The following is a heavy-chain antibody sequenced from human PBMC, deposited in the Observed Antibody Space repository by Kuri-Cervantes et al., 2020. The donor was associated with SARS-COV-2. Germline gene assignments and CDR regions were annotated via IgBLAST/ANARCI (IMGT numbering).Heavy chain of an antibody. CDR1: GGSFSGYY. J-gene: IGHJ2*01. Sequence: SETLSLTCAVSGGSFSGYYWNWIRQPPGKGLEWIGEINDSGSTNCNPSLKSRVTISIDTSNNHFSLKPSSVTTADTAVCYCARGTKTSGCSGGSCYPGAFSNWYFDLWGRGTLVTVSS. D-gene: IGHD2-15*01. CDR3: ARGTKTSGCSGGSCYPGAFSNWYFDL. CDR2: INDSGST. V-gene: IGHV4-34*01.